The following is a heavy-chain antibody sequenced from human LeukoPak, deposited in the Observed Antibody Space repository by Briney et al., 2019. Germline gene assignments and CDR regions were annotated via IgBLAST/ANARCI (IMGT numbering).Heavy chain of an antibody. CDR2: IRYDGSNK. CDR1: GFTFSSYG. J-gene: IGHJ6*03. V-gene: IGHV3-30*02. CDR3: AREGGGYYYSYMDV. D-gene: IGHD3-10*01. Sequence: GGSLRLSCAASGFTFSSYGMHWVRQAPGKGLEWVAFIRYDGSNKYYADSVKGRFTISRDNSKNTLYLQMNSLRAEDTAVYYCAREGGGYYYSYMDVWGKGTTVTVSS.